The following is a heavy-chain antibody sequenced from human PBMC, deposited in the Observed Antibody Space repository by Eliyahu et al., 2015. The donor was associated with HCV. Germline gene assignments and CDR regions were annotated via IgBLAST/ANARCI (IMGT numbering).Heavy chain of an antibody. CDR3: ARERVVVTIYDY. Sequence: EVQLVESGGGLVKPGGSLRLSXAAXGFTFSSYSMNWVRQAPGKGLEWVSSISSSSSYIYYADSVKGRFTISRDNAKNSLYLQMNSLRAEDTAVYYCARERVVVTIYDYWGQGTLVTVSS. D-gene: IGHD3-22*01. CDR1: GFTFSSYS. V-gene: IGHV3-21*01. J-gene: IGHJ4*02. CDR2: ISSSSSYI.